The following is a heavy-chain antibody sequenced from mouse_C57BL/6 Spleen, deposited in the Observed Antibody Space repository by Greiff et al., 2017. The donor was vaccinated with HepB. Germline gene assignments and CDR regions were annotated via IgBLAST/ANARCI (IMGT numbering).Heavy chain of an antibody. CDR1: GYTFTSYW. CDR3: AKPPYDYDGGYYAMDY. CDR2: IDPSDSET. Sequence: QVQLQQPGAELVRPGSSVKLSCKASGYTFTSYWMHWVKQRPIQGLEWIGNIDPSDSETHYNQKFKDKATLTVDKSSSTAYMQLSSLTSEDSAVYYCAKPPYDYDGGYYAMDYWGQGTSVTVSS. D-gene: IGHD2-4*01. V-gene: IGHV1-52*01. J-gene: IGHJ4*01.